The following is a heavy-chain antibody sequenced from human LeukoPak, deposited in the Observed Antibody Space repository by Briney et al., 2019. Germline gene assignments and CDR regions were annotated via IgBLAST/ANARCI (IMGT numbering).Heavy chain of an antibody. CDR1: GDSVSSTRYY. Sequence: SETLSLTCTFSGDSVSSTRYYWGWIRQPPGKGLEWIGSIYYSGTTYYNPSLKSRVTTLLDMSKNQFSLRLTSVAAADTAVYYCARYSYGGEDWFDPWGQGTLVTVSS. V-gene: IGHV4-39*01. CDR3: ARYSYGGEDWFDP. CDR2: IYYSGTT. D-gene: IGHD3-16*01. J-gene: IGHJ5*02.